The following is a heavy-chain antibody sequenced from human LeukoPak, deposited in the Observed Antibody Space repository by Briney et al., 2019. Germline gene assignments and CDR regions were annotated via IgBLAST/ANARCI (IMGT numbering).Heavy chain of an antibody. V-gene: IGHV3-74*01. CDR3: ASPKRGGAFDM. J-gene: IGHJ3*02. D-gene: IGHD2-15*01. CDR2: INTDGSST. Sequence: PGGSLRLSCAASGFTFSSNWMHWVRQAPGKGLVWVSRINTDGSSTNYADSVKGRFTISRDNAKNTLYLQMNSLRAEDTAVYYCASPKRGGAFDMWGQGTVVTVSS. CDR1: GFTFSSNW.